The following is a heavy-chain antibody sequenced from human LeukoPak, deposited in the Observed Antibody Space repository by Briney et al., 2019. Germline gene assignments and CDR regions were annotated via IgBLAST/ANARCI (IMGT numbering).Heavy chain of an antibody. D-gene: IGHD3-22*01. CDR3: ALDYYYDSSGYYSDDAFDI. V-gene: IGHV1-69*01. Sequence: SVKVSCKASGGTFSSYAISWVRQAPGQGLEWMGGIIPIFGTANYAQKFQGRVTITADESTSTAYMELSSLRSEDTAVYYCALDYYYDSSGYYSDDAFDIWGQGTMVTVSS. CDR2: IIPIFGTA. J-gene: IGHJ3*02. CDR1: GGTFSSYA.